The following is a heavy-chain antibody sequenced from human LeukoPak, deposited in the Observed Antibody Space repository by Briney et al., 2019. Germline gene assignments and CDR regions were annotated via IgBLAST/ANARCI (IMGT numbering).Heavy chain of an antibody. CDR3: ARLYDSSGYFEPDY. CDR1: GYTFTSYG. CDR2: ISAYNGNT. Sequence: ASVKVSCKASGYTFTSYGISWVRQAPGQGLEWMGWISAYNGNTNYAQKLQGRVTMTTDTSTSTACMELRSLRSDDTAVYYCARLYDSSGYFEPDYWGQGTLVTVSS. V-gene: IGHV1-18*01. D-gene: IGHD3-22*01. J-gene: IGHJ4*02.